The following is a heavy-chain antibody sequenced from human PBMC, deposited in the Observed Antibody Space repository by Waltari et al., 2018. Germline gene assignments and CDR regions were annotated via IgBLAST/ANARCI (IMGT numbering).Heavy chain of an antibody. D-gene: IGHD3-22*01. CDR1: GFTVSSNY. V-gene: IGHV3-53*01. CDR2: IYSGGRT. J-gene: IGHJ4*02. CDR3: ARGIQYYYDSSGYYFDY. Sequence: EVQLVESGGGLIQPWGSLRLSCAASGFTVSSNYRIRVRQAPRKGLEWVSVIYSGGRTYYANSVKGRFTISRDNSKNTLYLQMNSLRAEDTAVYYCARGIQYYYDSSGYYFDYWGQGTLVTVSS.